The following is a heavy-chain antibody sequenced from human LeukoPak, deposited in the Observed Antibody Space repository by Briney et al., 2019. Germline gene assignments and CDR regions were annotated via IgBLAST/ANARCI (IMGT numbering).Heavy chain of an antibody. CDR2: IGGGGGTT. V-gene: IGHV3-23*01. CDR3: AKDRQSRGSLGFDY. J-gene: IGHJ4*02. D-gene: IGHD3-22*01. CDR1: GFTFTNYY. Sequence: GGSLRLSCAASGFTFTNYYMSWVRQAPEKGLEWVSTIGGGGGTTYYADSVKGRFTISRDNSKNRLYLQMNSLRAEDTAVYYCAKDRQSRGSLGFDYWDQGALVIVSS.